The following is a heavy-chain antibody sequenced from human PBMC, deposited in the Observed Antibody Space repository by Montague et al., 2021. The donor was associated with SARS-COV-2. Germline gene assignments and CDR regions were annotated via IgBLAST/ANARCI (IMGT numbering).Heavy chain of an antibody. D-gene: IGHD3-10*01. CDR2: IYTSGTT. Sequence: SETLSLTCTGAGGCSSSYYWRWIRQPAGKRLEWIGRIYTSGTTNYNPSLKSRVTMSVDTSKNQFSLKLSSVTAADTAVYYCAGGSGIINFYNSGMDVWGQGTTVTVSS. CDR1: GGCSSSYY. J-gene: IGHJ6*02. CDR3: AGGSGIINFYNSGMDV. V-gene: IGHV4-4*07.